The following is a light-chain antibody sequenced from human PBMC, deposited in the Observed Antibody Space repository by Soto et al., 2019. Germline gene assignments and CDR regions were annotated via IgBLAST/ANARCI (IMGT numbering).Light chain of an antibody. J-gene: IGLJ1*01. CDR1: SSDVGAYNY. CDR2: EVS. V-gene: IGLV2-8*01. CDR3: TSYAGTYSFFYV. Sequence: QSVLTQPPSASGSPGQSVTISCTGTSSDVGAYNYVSWYQQLPGKATTLIIYEVSKRPSGVPDRFSGSKSGNTASLTVSGLQAEDEADYYCTSYAGTYSFFYVFGTGTKLTVL.